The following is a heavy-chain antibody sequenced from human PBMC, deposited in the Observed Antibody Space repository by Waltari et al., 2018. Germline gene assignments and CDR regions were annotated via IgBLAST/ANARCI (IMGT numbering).Heavy chain of an antibody. Sequence: EVQLVESGGGLVQPGGSLRLSCAVSGFTFSSLWMSWFRQAPGKGLEWVANIKKDGREIYDVDSVKGRLTSSRDNAKNSLYLQMNSLTTEDTAVYYCAGGGGFLCDIWGQGTLVTVSS. J-gene: IGHJ3*02. V-gene: IGHV3-7*01. CDR1: GFTFSSLW. D-gene: IGHD3-3*01. CDR2: IKKDGREI. CDR3: AGGGGFLCDI.